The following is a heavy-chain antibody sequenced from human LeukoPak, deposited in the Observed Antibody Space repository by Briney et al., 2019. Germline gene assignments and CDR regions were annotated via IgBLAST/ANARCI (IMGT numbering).Heavy chain of an antibody. D-gene: IGHD3-22*01. CDR2: ISGSGRST. CDR3: AKWGARGYNYFDS. V-gene: IGHV3-23*01. J-gene: IGHJ4*02. Sequence: GGSLRLSCAATGFTFSSYAMTWVRQAPGKGLEWVSAISGSGRSTYYADSVKGRVTISRDNSKTTLYLQMNSLRAEDTAVYYCAKWGARGYNYFDSWGPGIRVTVSS. CDR1: GFTFSSYA.